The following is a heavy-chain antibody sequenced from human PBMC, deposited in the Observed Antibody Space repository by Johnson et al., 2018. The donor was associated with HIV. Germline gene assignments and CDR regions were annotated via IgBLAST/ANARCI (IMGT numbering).Heavy chain of an antibody. Sequence: VQLVESGGGLVQPGRSLRLSCADSGFTFDDYAMHWVRQVPGKGLEWVSSINWNSGTIAYADSVKGRFTISRDNAKNSLYLQMNSLRAEDTALYYCASPLMMGNSSGYSDAFDIWGQGTMVTVSS. V-gene: IGHV3-9*01. CDR2: INWNSGTI. CDR3: ASPLMMGNSSGYSDAFDI. J-gene: IGHJ3*02. D-gene: IGHD3-22*01. CDR1: GFTFDDYA.